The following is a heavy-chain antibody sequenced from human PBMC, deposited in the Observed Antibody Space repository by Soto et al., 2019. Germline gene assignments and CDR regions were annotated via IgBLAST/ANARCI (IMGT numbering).Heavy chain of an antibody. V-gene: IGHV3-11*01. CDR1: GFTFSDYY. J-gene: IGHJ3*02. Sequence: QVQLVESGGGLVKPGGSLRLSCAASGFTFSDYYMTWIRQAPGKGLEWVSYISPRSSAIYYADSVKGRFTISRDNAKNSLYLQMNSLRVGDTAVYFCAREVVPHVRGDAFDIWGLGTMVTVSS. CDR3: AREVVPHVRGDAFDI. D-gene: IGHD2-2*01. CDR2: ISPRSSAI.